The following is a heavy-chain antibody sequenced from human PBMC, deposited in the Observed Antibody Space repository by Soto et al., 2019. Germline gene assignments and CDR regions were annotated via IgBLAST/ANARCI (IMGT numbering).Heavy chain of an antibody. CDR3: ATDQGIAASHGID. CDR2: ISNDGSDK. V-gene: IGHV3-30*03. J-gene: IGHJ3*01. Sequence: QVQLVESGGGVVQPGRSLRLSCAASGFTFNNYGMHWVRQAPGKGLEWVATISNDGSDKYYADSVKGRLTISRDNSKNTVYLQTNSLRAEETAVYYCATDQGIAASHGIDWGQGTMVTVSS. D-gene: IGHD6-13*01. CDR1: GFTFNNYG.